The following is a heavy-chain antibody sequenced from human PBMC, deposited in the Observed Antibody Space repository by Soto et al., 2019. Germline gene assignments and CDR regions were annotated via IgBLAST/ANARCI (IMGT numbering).Heavy chain of an antibody. Sequence: PGGSLRLSCAASGFTFSSYAMHWVRQAPGKGLEWVAVISYDGSNKYSADSVKGRFTISRDNSKNTLYLQMNSLRAEDTAVYYCERETYYYDSSSYYYTYWGQGTLVTVSS. V-gene: IGHV3-30-3*01. D-gene: IGHD3-22*01. CDR2: ISYDGSNK. CDR3: ERETYYYDSSSYYYTY. CDR1: GFTFSSYA. J-gene: IGHJ4*02.